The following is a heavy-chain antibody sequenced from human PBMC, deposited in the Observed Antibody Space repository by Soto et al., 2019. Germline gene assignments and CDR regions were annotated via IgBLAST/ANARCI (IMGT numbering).Heavy chain of an antibody. Sequence: QVHLQESGPGLLKPSQTLSLTCTVSGASISSGGYYWTWIRQHPGKGLEWIGYLYYSGSTYSTPSLKSRVTISVDTSKNHFSLKLSSVTAADTAVYYCARAPLNWGQGTLVTVSS. CDR3: ARAPLN. J-gene: IGHJ4*02. V-gene: IGHV4-31*03. CDR1: GASISSGGYY. CDR2: LYYSGST.